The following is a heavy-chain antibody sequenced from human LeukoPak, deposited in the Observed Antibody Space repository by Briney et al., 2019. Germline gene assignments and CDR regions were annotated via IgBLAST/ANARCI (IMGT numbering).Heavy chain of an antibody. V-gene: IGHV4-34*01. D-gene: IGHD6-19*01. CDR2: INHSGST. Sequence: SETLSLTCAVYGGSFSGYYWNWIRQPPGKGLEWIGEINHSGSTNYNPSLKSRVTISVDTSKRQFSLKLSSVTAADTAVYYCARGPKGSGWYLNYWSQGTLVTVSS. J-gene: IGHJ4*02. CDR3: ARGPKGSGWYLNY. CDR1: GGSFSGYY.